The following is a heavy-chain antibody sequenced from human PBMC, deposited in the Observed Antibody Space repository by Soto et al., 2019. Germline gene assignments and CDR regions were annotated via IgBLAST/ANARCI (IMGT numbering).Heavy chain of an antibody. CDR3: TRLEKEY. CDR2: MNAGNGNT. V-gene: IGHV1-3*01. CDR1: GYTFTTHT. D-gene: IGHD1-1*01. Sequence: QVQLVQSGAEVKRPGASVKVFCKASGYTFTTHTMHWVRQAPGKGLEWMGWMNAGNGNTKYSQKFQGRVTLTRDTFASTAYMELSSLRSEDTAVYYCTRLEKEYWGQGTVVSVSS. J-gene: IGHJ4*02.